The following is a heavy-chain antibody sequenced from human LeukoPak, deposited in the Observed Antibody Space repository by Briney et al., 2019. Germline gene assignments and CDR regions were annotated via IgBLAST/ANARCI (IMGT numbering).Heavy chain of an antibody. J-gene: IGHJ3*02. Sequence: SETLSLTCTVSGGSISSYYWSWIRQPPGKGLEWIGYIYYSGSTNYNPSLKSRVAISVDTSKNQFSLKLSSVTAADTAVYYCARGGIAVAGTVDAFDIWGQGTMVTVSS. CDR3: ARGGIAVAGTVDAFDI. V-gene: IGHV4-59*01. CDR2: IYYSGST. D-gene: IGHD6-19*01. CDR1: GGSISSYY.